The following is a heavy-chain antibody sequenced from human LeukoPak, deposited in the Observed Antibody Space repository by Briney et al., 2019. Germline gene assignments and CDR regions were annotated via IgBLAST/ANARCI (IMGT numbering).Heavy chain of an antibody. V-gene: IGHV4-4*07. CDR3: ARAPSYCTNGVCYSYYFDY. CDR2: IYTSGST. Sequence: SETLSLTCTVSGGSISSYYWSWIRQPAGKGLEWIGRIYTSGSTNYNPPLKSRVTMSVDTSKNQFSLKLSSVTAADTAVYYCARAPSYCTNGVCYSYYFDYWGQGTLVTVSS. D-gene: IGHD2-8*01. CDR1: GGSISSYY. J-gene: IGHJ4*02.